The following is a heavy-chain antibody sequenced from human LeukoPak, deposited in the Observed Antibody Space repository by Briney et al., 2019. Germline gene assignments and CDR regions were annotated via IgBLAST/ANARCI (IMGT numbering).Heavy chain of an antibody. CDR3: ARGPGQQLVPFDH. V-gene: IGHV4-38-2*01. CDR1: GYSISSGYY. CDR2: IYHSGST. D-gene: IGHD6-13*01. Sequence: SETLSLTCAVSGYSISSGYYWGWIRQPPGKGLEWIGSIYHSGSTYYNPSLKSRVTISVEPSKNHFSLTLCSVTAADTAVSYCARGPGQQLVPFDHSGQGTLVTVSS. J-gene: IGHJ4*01.